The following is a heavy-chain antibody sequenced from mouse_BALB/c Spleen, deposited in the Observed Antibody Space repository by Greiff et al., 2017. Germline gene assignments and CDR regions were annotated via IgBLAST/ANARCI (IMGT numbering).Heavy chain of an antibody. D-gene: IGHD2-14*01. CDR1: GYTFTDYA. V-gene: IGHV1S137*01. J-gene: IGHJ2*01. CDR2: ISTYYGDA. CDR3: ARLPPRYDGDY. Sequence: QVQLQQSGAELVRPGVSVKISCKGSGYTFTDYAMHWVKQSHAKSLEWIGVISTYYGDASYNQKFKGKATMTVDKSSSTAYMELARLTSEDSAIYYCARLPPRYDGDYWGQGTTLTVSS.